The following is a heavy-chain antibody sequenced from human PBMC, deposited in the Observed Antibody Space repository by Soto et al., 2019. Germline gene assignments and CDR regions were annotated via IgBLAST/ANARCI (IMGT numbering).Heavy chain of an antibody. CDR1: GGSISSGDYY. J-gene: IGHJ6*02. V-gene: IGHV4-30-4*01. D-gene: IGHD1-26*01. CDR2: IYYSGST. CDR3: ARVSYYYYYYGMDV. Sequence: QVQLQESGPGLVKPSQTLSLTCTVSGGSISSGDYYWSWIRQPPGKGLEWIGYIYYSGSTYYNPPLQRRVTISVDTSKNQFSLKLSSVTAADTAVYYCARVSYYYYYYGMDVWGQGTTVTVSS.